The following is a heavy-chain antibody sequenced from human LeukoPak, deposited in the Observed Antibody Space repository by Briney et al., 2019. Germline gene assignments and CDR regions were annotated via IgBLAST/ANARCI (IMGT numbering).Heavy chain of an antibody. CDR1: GGSFSGYY. Sequence: PSETLSLTCAVYGGSFSGYYWSWIRQPPGKGLEWIGEINHSGSTNYNPSLKSRVTISVDTSKNRFSLKLSSVTAADTAVYYCARVRALSIAARPRRTYYFDYWGQGTLVTVSS. CDR2: INHSGST. V-gene: IGHV4-34*01. D-gene: IGHD6-6*01. CDR3: ARVRALSIAARPRRTYYFDY. J-gene: IGHJ4*02.